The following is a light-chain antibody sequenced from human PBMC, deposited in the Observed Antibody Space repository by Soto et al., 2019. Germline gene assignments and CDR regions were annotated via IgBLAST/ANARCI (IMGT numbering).Light chain of an antibody. Sequence: QSALTQPASVSGSPGQSIAISCTGTSSDVGGYNYVSWYQQHPGKAPKLMIYDVSNRPSGISTRFSGSKSGNTASLTISGLQAEDEDDYYCCSYTTSSTYVFGTGTKVTVL. CDR1: SSDVGGYNY. CDR2: DVS. CDR3: CSYTTSSTYV. V-gene: IGLV2-14*03. J-gene: IGLJ1*01.